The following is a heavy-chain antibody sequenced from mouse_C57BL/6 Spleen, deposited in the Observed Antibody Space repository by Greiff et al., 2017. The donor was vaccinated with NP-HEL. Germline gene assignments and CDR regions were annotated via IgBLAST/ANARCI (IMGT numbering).Heavy chain of an antibody. CDR2: IDPSASYT. V-gene: IGHV1-69*01. D-gene: IGHD1-1*01. J-gene: IGHJ2*01. CDR3: ARGFTTVVAHFDY. CDR1: GYTFTSYW. Sequence: QVQLQQPGAELVMPGASVKLSCKASGYTFTSYWMHWVKQRPGQGLEWIGEIDPSASYTNYNQKFKGKSTLTVDKSSSTAYMQLSSLTSEDSAVYYCARGFTTVVAHFDYGGKGTTLTVSS.